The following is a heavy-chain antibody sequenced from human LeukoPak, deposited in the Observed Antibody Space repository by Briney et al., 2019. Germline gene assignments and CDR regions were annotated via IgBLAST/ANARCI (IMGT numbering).Heavy chain of an antibody. CDR1: GFTFSSYA. D-gene: IGHD5-18*01. CDR2: ISGSGGST. Sequence: PGGSLRLSCAASGFTFSSYAMSWVRQAPGKGLEWVSAISGSGGSTYYADSVKGRFTISRDNSKNTLYLQMNSLRAEDTAVYYCAKDLEVGTAMVDPELDYWGQGTLVTVSS. J-gene: IGHJ4*02. V-gene: IGHV3-23*01. CDR3: AKDLEVGTAMVDPELDY.